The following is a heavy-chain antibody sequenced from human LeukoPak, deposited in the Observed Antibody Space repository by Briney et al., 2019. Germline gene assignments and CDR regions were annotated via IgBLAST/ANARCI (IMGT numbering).Heavy chain of an antibody. Sequence: GGSLRLSCAASGFTFRYYAMSWVRQAPGKGLEWVSVIYSGGSTYYADSVKGRFTISRDNSKNALYLQMNSLRAEDTAVYYCARDPLFLTGYYTSIEMDVWGQGTTVTVSS. CDR2: IYSGGST. D-gene: IGHD3/OR15-3a*01. CDR3: ARDPLFLTGYYTSIEMDV. V-gene: IGHV3-66*01. J-gene: IGHJ6*02. CDR1: GFTFRYYA.